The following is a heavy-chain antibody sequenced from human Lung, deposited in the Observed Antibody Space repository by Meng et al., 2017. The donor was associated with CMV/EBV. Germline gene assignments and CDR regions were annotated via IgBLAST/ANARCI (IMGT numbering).Heavy chain of an antibody. CDR1: GYSFTSYW. J-gene: IGHJ5*02. D-gene: IGHD2-15*01. CDR2: IYPGDSDT. Sequence: GGSXRLXCKGSGYSFTSYWIGWVRQMPGKGLEWMGIIYPGDSDTRYSPSFQGQVTISADKSISTAYLQWSSLKASDTAMYYCARVGYCSGGSCSPFDPWGQGTXVTGSS. CDR3: ARVGYCSGGSCSPFDP. V-gene: IGHV5-51*01.